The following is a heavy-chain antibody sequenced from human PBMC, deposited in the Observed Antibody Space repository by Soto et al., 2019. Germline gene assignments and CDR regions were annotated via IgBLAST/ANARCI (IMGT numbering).Heavy chain of an antibody. V-gene: IGHV4-34*01. CDR2: IHHNGGT. D-gene: IGHD3-10*01. CDR1: GGSFSRYH. Sequence: QVQLQQWGAGLLKPSETLSLTCTVYGGSFSRYHWNWIRQAPGKGLEWIGEIHHNGGTNYSPSLEGRVTISVDTSKNECSLKLRSVTAPDTAVYYCARGYGEEWPTSELWGQGTLVTVSS. J-gene: IGHJ4*02. CDR3: ARGYGEEWPTSEL.